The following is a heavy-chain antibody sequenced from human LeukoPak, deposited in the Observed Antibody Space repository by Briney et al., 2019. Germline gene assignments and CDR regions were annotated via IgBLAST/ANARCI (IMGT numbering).Heavy chain of an antibody. CDR1: GYSFTSYW. CDR3: ARREGAAHFDY. V-gene: IGHV5-51*01. CDR2: IYPGDSDT. D-gene: IGHD6-6*01. J-gene: IGHJ4*02. Sequence: GESLKISCKDFGYSFTSYWIGWVLQMPGKGLEWMGIIYPGDSDTRYSPSFQGQVTISADKSISTAYLQWSSLKASDTAMYYCARREGAAHFDYWGQGTLVTVSS.